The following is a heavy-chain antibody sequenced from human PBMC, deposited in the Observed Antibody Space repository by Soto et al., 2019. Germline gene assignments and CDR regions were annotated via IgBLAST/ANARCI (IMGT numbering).Heavy chain of an antibody. V-gene: IGHV1-58*01. CDR3: AAADRLRFLYYYYGMDV. J-gene: IGHJ6*02. CDR2: IVVGSGNT. CDR1: GFTFTSSA. Sequence: SVKVYCKASGFTFTSSAVQWVRQARGQRLEWIGWIVVGSGNTNYAQKFQERVTITRDMSTSTAYMELSSLRSEDTAVYYCAAADRLRFLYYYYGMDVWGQGTTVTVSS. D-gene: IGHD3-3*01.